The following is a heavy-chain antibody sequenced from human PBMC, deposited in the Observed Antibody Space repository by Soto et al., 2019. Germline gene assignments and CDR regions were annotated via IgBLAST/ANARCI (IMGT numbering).Heavy chain of an antibody. D-gene: IGHD2-8*01. CDR2: ISGFNGNT. J-gene: IGHJ4*02. V-gene: IGHV1-18*04. CDR3: ASVGSDCTSGVCYTAYYFGD. Sequence: QVQLVQSGAEVKKPGASVKVSCKASGYILTTYGISWVRQAPGQGLEWVGWISGFNGNTNYAQKLQGRVTMTTDTSTSTAYMELRSLRSDDTAVYYCASVGSDCTSGVCYTAYYFGDWGQGTLVTVSS. CDR1: GYILTTYG.